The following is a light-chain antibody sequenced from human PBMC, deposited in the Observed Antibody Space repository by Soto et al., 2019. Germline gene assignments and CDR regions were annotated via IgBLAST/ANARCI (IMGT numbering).Light chain of an antibody. V-gene: IGKV3-11*01. CDR3: QEGTYGPA. Sequence: PGDKATLSCRASQSVSGSLGWYQQKPGQAPRLIIYDASVRATGIPARFSGSGSGTDFTLTISSLEPEDFAVYYCQEGTYGPAFGGGTKVEIK. J-gene: IGKJ4*01. CDR1: QSVSGS. CDR2: DAS.